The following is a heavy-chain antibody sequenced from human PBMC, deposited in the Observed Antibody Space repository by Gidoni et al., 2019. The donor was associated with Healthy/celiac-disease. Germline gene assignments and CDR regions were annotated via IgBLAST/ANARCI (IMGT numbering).Heavy chain of an antibody. D-gene: IGHD5-18*01. CDR1: GGSFSGYY. CDR3: ASVTFKGRYSYGYGDYFDY. V-gene: IGHV4-34*01. CDR2: INHSGST. J-gene: IGHJ4*02. Sequence: QVQLQQWGAGLLKPSETLSLTCAVYGGSFSGYYWSWIRQPPGKGLEWIGEINHSGSTNYNPSLKSRVTISVDTSKNQFSLKLSSVTAADTAVYYCASVTFKGRYSYGYGDYFDYWGQGTLVTVSS.